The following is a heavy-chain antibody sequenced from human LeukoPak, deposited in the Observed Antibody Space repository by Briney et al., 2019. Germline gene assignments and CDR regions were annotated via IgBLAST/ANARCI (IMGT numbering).Heavy chain of an antibody. V-gene: IGHV4-59*01. Sequence: SETLSLTCAVSGGSISSYYWSWIRQPPGKGLEWIWYIYYSGSTNYNPSLKSPVNISVDTSKNQFSLQLSSVTAADTAVYYCASSHWYIDFDYWGQGTLVTVSS. CDR1: GGSISSYY. CDR3: ASSHWYIDFDY. D-gene: IGHD6-13*01. J-gene: IGHJ4*02. CDR2: IYYSGST.